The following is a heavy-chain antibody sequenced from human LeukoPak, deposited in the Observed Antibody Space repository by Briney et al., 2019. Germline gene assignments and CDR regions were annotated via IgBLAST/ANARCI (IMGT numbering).Heavy chain of an antibody. CDR2: IYNSGST. J-gene: IGHJ5*02. D-gene: IGHD3-10*01. Sequence: SETLSLTCTVSGGSISSYYWSWIRQPPGKGLEWIAYIYNSGSTNYNPSLESRVTISGDTSKNQFSLKLSSVTAEDTAVYYCARDRLLRMVRGGKGWFDPWGQGTLVTVSS. CDR1: GGSISSYY. CDR3: ARDRLLRMVRGGKGWFDP. V-gene: IGHV4-59*01.